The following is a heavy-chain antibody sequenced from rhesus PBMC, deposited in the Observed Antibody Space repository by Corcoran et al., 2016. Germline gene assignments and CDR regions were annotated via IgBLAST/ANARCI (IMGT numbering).Heavy chain of an antibody. V-gene: IGHV4S10*01. CDR1: GGSISDSYR. D-gene: IGHD1-20*01. CDR3: ARDLGAGTTYGLDS. CDR2: ICGSSTST. J-gene: IGHJ6*01. Sequence: QVQLQESGPGVVKPSETLSLTCAVSGGSISDSYRWSWIRQPAGKGLEWIGYICGSSTSTNYNPSLKSRVTLSKDTSKNQFSLKLSSVTAADTAVYTCARDLGAGTTYGLDSWGQGVVVTVSS.